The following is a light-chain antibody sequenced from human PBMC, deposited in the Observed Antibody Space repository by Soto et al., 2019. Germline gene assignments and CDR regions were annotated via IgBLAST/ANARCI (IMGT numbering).Light chain of an antibody. V-gene: IGLV2-8*01. CDR1: SSDVGGYHY. J-gene: IGLJ1*01. CDR3: SSFAGNNNRGV. CDR2: EVS. Sequence: QSALTQPPSASASPGQSVTISCTGTSSDVGGYHYVSWYQQRPGEAPKLTIYEVSQRPSGVPDRFSGSKSGNTATLNVSGLQAEEEADYYCSSFAGNNNRGVFGSGTKLTVL.